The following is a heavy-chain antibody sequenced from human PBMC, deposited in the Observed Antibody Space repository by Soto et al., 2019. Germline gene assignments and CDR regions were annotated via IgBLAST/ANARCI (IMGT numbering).Heavy chain of an antibody. D-gene: IGHD2-21*01. V-gene: IGHV3-7*01. J-gene: IGHJ4*02. Sequence: EVQLVESGGRLVQPGGSLRLSCAASGFMFSAYWMSWVRQDPGKGLEWVATISGGACDKFYVESVKGRFTISRDDRKNTLYVQMNRLRDDDTAVYYCVIDDWHRFDYWVQGTLVTVYS. CDR3: VIDDWHRFDY. CDR2: ISGGACDK. CDR1: GFMFSAYW.